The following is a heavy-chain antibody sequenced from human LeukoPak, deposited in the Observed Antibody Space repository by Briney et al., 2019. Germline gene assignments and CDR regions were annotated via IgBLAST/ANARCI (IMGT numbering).Heavy chain of an antibody. J-gene: IGHJ1*01. CDR1: GYTFTDYY. CDR2: VDPEDGET. CDR3: ATGPTGIAAADVPFQH. D-gene: IGHD6-13*01. V-gene: IGHV1-69-2*01. Sequence: ASVKVSCKVSGYTFTDYYMHWVQQAPGKGLEWVGLVDPEDGETIYAEKFQGRVTITADTSTDTAYMELSSLRSEDTAVYYCATGPTGIAAADVPFQHWGQGTLVTVSS.